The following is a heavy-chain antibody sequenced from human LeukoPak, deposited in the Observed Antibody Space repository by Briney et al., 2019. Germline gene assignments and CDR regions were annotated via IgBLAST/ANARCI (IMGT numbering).Heavy chain of an antibody. Sequence: PGGSLRLSCAASGFTFSSYAMSWVRQAPGKGLEWVSAISGSGGSTYYADSVKGRFTISRDNSKNTLYLQMNSLRAEDTAVYYCARDPMQWLVRGYFQHWGQGTLVTVSS. CDR1: GFTFSSYA. CDR3: ARDPMQWLVRGYFQH. D-gene: IGHD6-19*01. CDR2: ISGSGGST. J-gene: IGHJ1*01. V-gene: IGHV3-23*01.